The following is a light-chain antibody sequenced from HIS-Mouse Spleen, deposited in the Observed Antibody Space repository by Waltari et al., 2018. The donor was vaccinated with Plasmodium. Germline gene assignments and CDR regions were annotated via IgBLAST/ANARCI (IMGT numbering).Light chain of an antibody. Sequence: SYVLTQPPSVSVAPGKTARITCGGNNIGSKSVHWYQHKPGQAPVLVVYDDSDRPSGFPERFSGSNSGNTATLTISRVEAGDEADYYCQVWDSSSDHVVFGGGTKLTVL. CDR3: QVWDSSSDHVV. V-gene: IGLV3-21*03. J-gene: IGLJ2*01. CDR1: NIGSKS. CDR2: DDS.